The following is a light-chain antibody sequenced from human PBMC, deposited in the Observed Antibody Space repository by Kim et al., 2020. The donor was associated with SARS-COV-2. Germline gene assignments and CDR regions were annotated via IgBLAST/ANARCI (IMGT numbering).Light chain of an antibody. CDR1: SIGRII. Sequence: MDQGQTATIPGGGSSIGRIIVQWYQQTPGQAPLMFIDRDTNRPSGIPERFSGSTSGNTATLTISRAQAGHESDYYCQVWDGSTWVFGGGTMLTVL. V-gene: IGLV3-9*01. J-gene: IGLJ3*02. CDR3: QVWDGSTWV. CDR2: RDT.